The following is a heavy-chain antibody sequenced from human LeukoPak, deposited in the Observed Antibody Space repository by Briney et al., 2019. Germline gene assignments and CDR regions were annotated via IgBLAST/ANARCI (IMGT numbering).Heavy chain of an antibody. Sequence: GGSLRLSCAASGFTFSSYAMSWVRQAPGKGLEWVSTISGSGGNTYYADSVKGRFTISRDNSKNTLYLQMNSLRAEDTAVYYCAKDQTRTGDRDYWGQGTLVTVSS. V-gene: IGHV3-23*01. J-gene: IGHJ4*02. CDR2: ISGSGGNT. CDR1: GFTFSSYA. D-gene: IGHD7-27*01. CDR3: AKDQTRTGDRDY.